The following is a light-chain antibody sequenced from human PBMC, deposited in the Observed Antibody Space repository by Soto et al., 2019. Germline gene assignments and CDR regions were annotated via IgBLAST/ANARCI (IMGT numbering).Light chain of an antibody. V-gene: IGLV2-14*01. Sequence: QSVLTQPASVSGSPGQSITISCTGTSTDIGVYNYVSWYQQHPGKAPKVMIYEVTNRPSGVSNRFSGSKSGNTAFLTISGLQAEDEADYYCCSYAGSGTDNYVFGSGTKLTVL. CDR1: STDIGVYNY. CDR2: EVT. CDR3: CSYAGSGTDNYV. J-gene: IGLJ1*01.